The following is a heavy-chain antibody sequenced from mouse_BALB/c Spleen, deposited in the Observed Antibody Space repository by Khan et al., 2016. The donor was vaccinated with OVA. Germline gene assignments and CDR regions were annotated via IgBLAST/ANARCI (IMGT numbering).Heavy chain of an antibody. V-gene: IGHV2-6-7*01. D-gene: IGHD2-1*01. Sequence: QVQLKQSGPGLVAPSQSLSITCTVSGFSLTGYGVNWVRQPPGKGLEWLGMIWGDGSTDYNSALKSRLSISKDNSTSQVFLKMNSLQTDDTARYYCARADYGNYREAMDYWGQGTSVTVAS. CDR1: GFSLTGYG. CDR2: IWGDGST. J-gene: IGHJ4*01. CDR3: ARADYGNYREAMDY.